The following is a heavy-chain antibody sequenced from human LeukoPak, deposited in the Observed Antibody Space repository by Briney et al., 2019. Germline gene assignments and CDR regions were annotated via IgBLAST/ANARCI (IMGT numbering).Heavy chain of an antibody. D-gene: IGHD2-15*01. CDR3: ARVTGDCSGGSCYPVY. CDR1: GGSFSGYY. V-gene: IGHV4-34*01. CDR2: INHSGST. Sequence: PSETLSFTCAVYGGSFSGYYWSWIRQPPGKGLEWIGEINHSGSTNYNPSLKSRVTISVDTSKNQFSLKLSSVTAADTAVYYCARVTGDCSGGSCYPVYWGQGTLVTVSS. J-gene: IGHJ4*02.